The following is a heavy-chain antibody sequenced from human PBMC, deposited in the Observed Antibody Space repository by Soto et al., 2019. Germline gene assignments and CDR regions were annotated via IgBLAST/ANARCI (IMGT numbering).Heavy chain of an antibody. Sequence: SETLSLTCNVFPGSIYDYYWSWIRQTPGMRLEWIGFVYSGGSAMYNPSFKSRVIISLETSKNQFSLTLTSLTAADTAVYYCARDFLFGAGPFDYWGQGTLVTVSS. D-gene: IGHD3-16*01. CDR2: VYSGGSA. CDR3: ARDFLFGAGPFDY. V-gene: IGHV4-59*01. J-gene: IGHJ4*02. CDR1: PGSIYDYY.